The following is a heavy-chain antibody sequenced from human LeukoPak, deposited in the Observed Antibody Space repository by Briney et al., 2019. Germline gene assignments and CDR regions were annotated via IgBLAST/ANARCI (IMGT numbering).Heavy chain of an antibody. CDR3: AELGITMIGGV. Sequence: GGSLRLSCTASGFTVSSNYMSWVRQAPGKGLEWVSYISSSGSTIYYADSVKGRFTISRDNAKNSLYLQMNSLRAEDTAVYYCAELGITMIGGVWGKGTTVTISS. D-gene: IGHD3-10*02. J-gene: IGHJ6*04. CDR1: GFTVSSNY. CDR2: ISSSGSTI. V-gene: IGHV3-11*04.